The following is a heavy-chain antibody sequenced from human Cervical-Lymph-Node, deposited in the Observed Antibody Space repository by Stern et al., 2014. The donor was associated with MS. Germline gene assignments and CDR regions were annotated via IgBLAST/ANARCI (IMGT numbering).Heavy chain of an antibody. CDR2: ISYSGSS. J-gene: IGHJ4*02. CDR3: ARTDILLLDY. D-gene: IGHD3-22*01. Sequence: VQLVESGPGLVRPSQTLSLTFTVSGGSISSDDHYWSWVRQPPGKGLAWSVYISYSGSSYFNPSLKSRATMSVDTSKNQFSLKLKSVTAADTAVYYCARTDILLLDYWGQGALVTVSS. CDR1: GGSISSDDHY. V-gene: IGHV4-30-4*01.